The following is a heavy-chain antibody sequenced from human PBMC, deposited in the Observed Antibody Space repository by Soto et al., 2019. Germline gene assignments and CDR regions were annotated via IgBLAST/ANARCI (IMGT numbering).Heavy chain of an antibody. J-gene: IGHJ4*02. D-gene: IGHD1-26*01. CDR3: ARVKGGSYYVDY. CDR2: SYHNGNT. CDR1: GGSISGGDS. V-gene: IGHV4-30-2*01. Sequence: QLQLQESGSGLVKPSQTLSLTCAVSGGSISGGDSWSWIRQPPGKGLEWIGYSYHNGNTYYNPSLKSRVTLSVDRSKNQFSLELKSVTAADTAVYYCARVKGGSYYVDYWGQGTPVTVSS.